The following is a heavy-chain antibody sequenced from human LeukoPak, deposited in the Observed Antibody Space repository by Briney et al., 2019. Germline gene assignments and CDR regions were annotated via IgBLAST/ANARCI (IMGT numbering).Heavy chain of an antibody. CDR1: GFTFSSYG. V-gene: IGHV3-30*18. D-gene: IGHD6-13*01. CDR2: IPYDGSNK. J-gene: IGHJ4*02. Sequence: PGRSLRHSCAASGFTFSSYGMHWVRQAPGKGLEWVAVIPYDGSNKYYADSVKGRFTISRDNSKNTLYLQMNSLRAEDTAVYYCAKSPRQLVEIDYWGQGTLVTVSS. CDR3: AKSPRQLVEIDY.